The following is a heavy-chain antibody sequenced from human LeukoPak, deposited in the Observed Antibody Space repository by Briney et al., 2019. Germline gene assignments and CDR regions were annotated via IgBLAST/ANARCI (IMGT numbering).Heavy chain of an antibody. Sequence: GGSLRLSCAASGFTFSSYSMTWVRQAPGKGLEWVSGINWNGGSTGYADSVKGRFTISRDNAKNSLYLQMNSLRAEDTALYYCARSNSGVHGYSGYDWGSDYWGQGTLVTVSS. J-gene: IGHJ4*02. CDR1: GFTFSSYS. CDR3: ARSNSGVHGYSGYDWGSDY. CDR2: INWNGGST. V-gene: IGHV3-20*04. D-gene: IGHD5-12*01.